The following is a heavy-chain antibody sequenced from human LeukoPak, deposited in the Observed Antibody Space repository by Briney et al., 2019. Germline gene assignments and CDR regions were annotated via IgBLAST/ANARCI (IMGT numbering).Heavy chain of an antibody. CDR3: AREAAEWFGSQGRFDP. V-gene: IGHV3-21*01. Sequence: GGSLRLSCAASGFTFSSYSMTWVRQAPGKGLEWVSSISSSSSYIYYADSVKGRFTISRDNAKNSLYLQMNSLRAEDTAVYYCAREAAEWFGSQGRFDPWGQGTLVTVSS. J-gene: IGHJ5*02. D-gene: IGHD3-10*01. CDR1: GFTFSSYS. CDR2: ISSSSSYI.